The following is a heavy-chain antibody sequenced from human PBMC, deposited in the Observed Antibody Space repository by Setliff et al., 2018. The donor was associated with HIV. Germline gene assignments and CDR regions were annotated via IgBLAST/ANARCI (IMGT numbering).Heavy chain of an antibody. CDR2: AYYSGST. V-gene: IGHV4-39*07. D-gene: IGHD4-17*01. CDR3: ARDPGRWPHYFDY. J-gene: IGHJ4*02. CDR1: GDSISDNDFY. Sequence: PSETLSLTCSLSGDSISDNDFYWGWTRQPPGKGLEWIGSAYYSGSTYYNPALRSRVTISVDTSKNQFSLKLSSVTAADTAVYYCARDPGRWPHYFDYWGQGTLVTVSS.